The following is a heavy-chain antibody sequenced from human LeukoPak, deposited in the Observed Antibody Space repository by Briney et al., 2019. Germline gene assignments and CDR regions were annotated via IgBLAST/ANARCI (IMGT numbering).Heavy chain of an antibody. J-gene: IGHJ5*02. CDR2: INSDSGFT. CDR3: ARNFDMKGFDP. CDR1: GYTFTGYY. V-gene: IGHV1-2*02. D-gene: IGHD3-9*01. Sequence: ASVKVSCKASGYTFTGYYMNWVRQAPGQGLEWMGWINSDSGFTKYAQKFQGRVTVTRDTSITTVYMDLTRLTSDDTAVYYCARNFDMKGFDPWGQGTLVTVSS.